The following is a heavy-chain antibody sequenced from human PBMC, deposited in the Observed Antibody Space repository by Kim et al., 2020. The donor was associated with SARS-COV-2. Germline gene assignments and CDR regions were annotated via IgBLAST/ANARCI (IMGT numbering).Heavy chain of an antibody. CDR1: GFSVSNNY. CDR3: VRDNGDNSRFDH. V-gene: IGHV3-53*01. J-gene: IGHJ5*02. CDR2: IYRDGSP. Sequence: GGSLRLSCAASGFSVSNNYLSWVRQAPGEGLEWVSVIYRDGSPHYAESVKGRFTISRDSSTNTLYLQRNSLRAEDTDVYYCVRDNGDNSRFDHWGQGTLVTVSS. D-gene: IGHD2-8*01.